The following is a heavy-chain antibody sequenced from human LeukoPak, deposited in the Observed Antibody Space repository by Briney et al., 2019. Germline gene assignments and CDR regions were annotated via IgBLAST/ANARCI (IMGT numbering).Heavy chain of an antibody. D-gene: IGHD3-22*01. Sequence: ASVTVSCESTGYTFTSYYIHWVRQAPGQGLEWMGWINPNSGATTSAQKFHDTLTMTRDTSINTVYMELRWLRSVDTAVYLCARGSGLPDSNGFHYFDYWGQGTLVTVSS. J-gene: IGHJ4*02. CDR3: ARGSGLPDSNGFHYFDY. CDR1: GYTFTSYY. CDR2: INPNSGAT. V-gene: IGHV1-2*02.